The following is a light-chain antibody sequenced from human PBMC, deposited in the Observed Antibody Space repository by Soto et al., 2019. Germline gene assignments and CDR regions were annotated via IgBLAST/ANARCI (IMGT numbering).Light chain of an antibody. CDR1: QNVARY. CDR3: HQYRNSRPYS. J-gene: IGKJ2*03. Sequence: EILMTQSPATLSVSPGERATLSCRASQNVARYLAWYQQKPGQAPRLLIHGASTRDSGIASRFSGSASGTERKLSTSCVQSEDFDFYYFHQYRNSRPYSFGEGNKLE. V-gene: IGKV3-15*01. CDR2: GAS.